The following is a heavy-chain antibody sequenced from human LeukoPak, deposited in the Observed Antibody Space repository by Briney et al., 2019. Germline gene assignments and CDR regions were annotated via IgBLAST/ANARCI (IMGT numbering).Heavy chain of an antibody. J-gene: IGHJ6*03. CDR2: INPNSGGT. CDR1: GYTFTGYY. D-gene: IGHD2-2*02. CDR3: ARDSRVVVPAAIHYMDV. Sequence: ASVKVSCKASGYTFTGYYMDWVRQAPGQGLEWMGWINPNSGGTNYAQKFQGRVTMTRDTSISTAYMELSRLRSDDTAVYYCARDSRVVVPAAIHYMDVWGKGTTVTVSS. V-gene: IGHV1-2*02.